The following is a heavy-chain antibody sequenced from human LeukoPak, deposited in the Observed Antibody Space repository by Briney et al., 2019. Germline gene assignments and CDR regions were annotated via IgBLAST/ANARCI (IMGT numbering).Heavy chain of an antibody. CDR2: IYYSGST. CDR1: GGSISSYY. D-gene: IGHD3-9*01. Sequence: SETLSLTCTVSGGSISSYYWSWIRQPPGKGLEWIGYIYYSGSTNYNPSLKSRVTISVDTSKNQFSLKLSSVTAADTAVYYCARDGPDYDILTGYYHLYYYYMDVWGKGTTVTVSS. J-gene: IGHJ6*03. CDR3: ARDGPDYDILTGYYHLYYYYMDV. V-gene: IGHV4-59*12.